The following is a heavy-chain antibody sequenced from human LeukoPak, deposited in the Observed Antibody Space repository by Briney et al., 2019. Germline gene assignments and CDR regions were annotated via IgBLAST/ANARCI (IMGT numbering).Heavy chain of an antibody. CDR2: IYYSGST. J-gene: IGHJ4*02. CDR1: GGFISSYY. D-gene: IGHD3-3*01. Sequence: SETLSLTCTVSGGFISSYYWSWIRQPPGEGLEWIGYIYYSGSTNYNPSLKSRVTISVDTSKNQFSLKLSSVTAADTAVYYCARHVYDFWSGKRAYYFDYWGQGTLVTVSS. CDR3: ARHVYDFWSGKRAYYFDY. V-gene: IGHV4-59*08.